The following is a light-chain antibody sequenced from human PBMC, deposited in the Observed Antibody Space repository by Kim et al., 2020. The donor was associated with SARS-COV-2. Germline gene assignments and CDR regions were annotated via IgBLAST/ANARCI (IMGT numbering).Light chain of an antibody. V-gene: IGLV7-43*01. CDR2: RTS. Sequence: PGGTVTLPCASSTGTGTNGYYPNWFQQKPGQAPRALIYRTSNKHSWTPARFSGSLLGDKAALTLSGVQPEDEADYYCLLLSGGVWIFGGGTKLTVL. CDR1: TGTGTNGYY. J-gene: IGLJ3*02. CDR3: LLLSGGVWI.